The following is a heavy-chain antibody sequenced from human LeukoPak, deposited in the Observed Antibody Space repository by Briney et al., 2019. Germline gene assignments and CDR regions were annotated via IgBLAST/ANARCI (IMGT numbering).Heavy chain of an antibody. CDR3: SKDLPLTRAWALKY. J-gene: IGHJ4*02. D-gene: IGHD2-2*01. Sequence: GGSLRLSCTASGFIFSDAWMTWVRQAPGQGPEWVGRIKSKGSGGTTDYALSVKGRFTISRDDSQNTLYLQMNSLRTDDTAVYYCSKDLPLTRAWALKYWGQGALVTVSS. V-gene: IGHV3-15*03. CDR1: GFIFSDAW. CDR2: IKSKGSGGTT.